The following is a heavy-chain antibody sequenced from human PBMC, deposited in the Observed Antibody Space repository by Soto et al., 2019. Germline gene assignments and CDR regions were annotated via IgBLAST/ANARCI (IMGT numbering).Heavy chain of an antibody. J-gene: IGHJ5*02. CDR3: ARGGYEQPFDP. V-gene: IGHV3-33*01. CDR2: IWYDGSNK. CDR1: GFTFSSYG. Sequence: QAQLVESGGGVVQPGRSLRLSCAASGFTFSSYGMHWVRQAPGKGLEWVAVIWYDGSNKYYADSVKGRFTISRDNSKNTLYLQMNSLRAEDTAVYYCARGGYEQPFDPWGQGTLVTVSS. D-gene: IGHD6-13*01.